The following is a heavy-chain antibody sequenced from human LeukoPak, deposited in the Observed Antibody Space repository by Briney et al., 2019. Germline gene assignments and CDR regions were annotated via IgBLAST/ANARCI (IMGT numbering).Heavy chain of an antibody. D-gene: IGHD4-17*01. J-gene: IGHJ4*02. Sequence: GGSLRLSCAASGFTFSRYDMHWVRQATGEGLEWVSAIDTAGDTYYPGSVKGRFTISRDNAKNSLYLQMNSLRAEDTAVYYCARVSPNTVTTLQYFDYWGQGTLVTVSS. CDR3: ARVSPNTVTTLQYFDY. CDR2: IDTAGDT. CDR1: GFTFSRYD. V-gene: IGHV3-13*01.